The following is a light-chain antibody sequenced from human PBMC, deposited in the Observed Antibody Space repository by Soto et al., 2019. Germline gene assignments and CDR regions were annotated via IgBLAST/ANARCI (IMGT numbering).Light chain of an antibody. CDR3: QQTYNTPIT. J-gene: IGKJ3*01. V-gene: IGKV1-39*01. Sequence: DLQMTQSPSSLSASVGDRVTITCRASQSIGKYLNWYQQKPGKAPKSLIYDASSLQSGVPSRFSGSGSGTDFTLTISSLQPEDFATYYCQQTYNTPITFGPGTKVDVK. CDR2: DAS. CDR1: QSIGKY.